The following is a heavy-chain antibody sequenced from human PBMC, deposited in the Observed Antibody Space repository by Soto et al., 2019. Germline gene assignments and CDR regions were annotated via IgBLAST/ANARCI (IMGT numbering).Heavy chain of an antibody. J-gene: IGHJ4*01. V-gene: IGHV4-30-4*01. D-gene: IGHD3-10*01. CDR2: IYHSGST. CDR1: GDSIISGDYY. Sequence: SETLSLTCTVSGDSIISGDYYWSWIRQPPGKGLEWIGYIYHSGSTYYNPSLKSRVTISVETSRNQFSLNLNSVTAADTAVYYCARSGNYFHYWGQGTLVTVS. CDR3: ARSGNYFHY.